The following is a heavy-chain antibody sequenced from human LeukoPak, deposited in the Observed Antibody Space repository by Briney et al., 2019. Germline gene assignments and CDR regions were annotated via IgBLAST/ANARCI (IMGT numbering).Heavy chain of an antibody. CDR3: ARDGYSYGYGHDY. CDR2: ISHSGSP. V-gene: IGHV4-38-2*02. Sequence: PSETLSLTCTVSGYSISSAYYWGWIRQPPGKGLEWIGSISHSGSPYYNPSLKSRVTISVHTSKNQFSLKLSSVTAADTAVYYCARDGYSYGYGHDYWGQGTLVTVSS. J-gene: IGHJ4*02. D-gene: IGHD5-18*01. CDR1: GYSISSAYY.